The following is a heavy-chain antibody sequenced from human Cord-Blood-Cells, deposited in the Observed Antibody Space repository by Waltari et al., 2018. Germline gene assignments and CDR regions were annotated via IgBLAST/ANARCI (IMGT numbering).Heavy chain of an antibody. V-gene: IGHV1-2*02. D-gene: IGHD1-26*01. J-gene: IGHJ3*02. CDR2: INPNSGGT. CDR3: ARVRWELNAFDI. Sequence: QVQLAQSGAEVKKPGASVKVSCKASVYTFPGYYMHWVRQAPGQGLEWMGWINPNSGGTNYAQKFQGRVTMTRDTSISTAYMELSRLRSDDTAVYYCARVRWELNAFDIWGQGTMVTVSS. CDR1: VYTFPGYY.